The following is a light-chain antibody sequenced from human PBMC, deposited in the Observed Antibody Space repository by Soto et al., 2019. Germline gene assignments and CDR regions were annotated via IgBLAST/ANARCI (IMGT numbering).Light chain of an antibody. V-gene: IGLV2-23*02. CDR2: EVS. CDR1: SSDVGSYNL. Sequence: QSVLTQPASVSGSPGQSITISCTGTSSDVGSYNLVSWYQQHPGKAPKLMIYEVSKRPSGVSNRFSGSKSGNTASLTISGLQAEGEADYYCCSYAGSSSPVVFGGGTKVTVL. CDR3: CSYAGSSSPVV. J-gene: IGLJ2*01.